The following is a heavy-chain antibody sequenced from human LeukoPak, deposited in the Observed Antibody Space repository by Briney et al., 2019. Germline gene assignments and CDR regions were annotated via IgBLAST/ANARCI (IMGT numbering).Heavy chain of an antibody. V-gene: IGHV1-2*02. CDR2: INPNSGGT. CDR1: GYTFTSYG. D-gene: IGHD1-26*01. CDR3: AVFQREGATNDAFDI. J-gene: IGHJ3*02. Sequence: ASVKVSCKASGYTFTSYGISWVRQAPGQGLEWMGWINPNSGGTNYAQKFQGRVTMTRDTSISTAYMELSRLRSDDTAVYYCAVFQREGATNDAFDIWGQGTMVTVSS.